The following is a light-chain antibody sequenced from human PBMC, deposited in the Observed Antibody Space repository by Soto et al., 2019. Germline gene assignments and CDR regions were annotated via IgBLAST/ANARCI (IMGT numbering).Light chain of an antibody. CDR2: GAS. CDR1: QSVSDY. Sequence: ETLMTQSPATLSVSPGDRATLSCRASQSVSDYLAWYQQRPGQAPRLLIFGASTRATGFPARFSGSGSGTEFTLTISSLQSEDFAVYYCQQYKDWPHTFGQGTKVDIK. V-gene: IGKV3-15*01. J-gene: IGKJ1*01. CDR3: QQYKDWPHT.